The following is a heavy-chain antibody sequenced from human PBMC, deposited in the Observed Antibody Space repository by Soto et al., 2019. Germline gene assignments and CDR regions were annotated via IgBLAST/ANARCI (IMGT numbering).Heavy chain of an antibody. CDR1: GFTFDDYA. CDR2: ISWNSGSI. Sequence: EVQLVESGGGLVQPGRSLRLSCAASGFTFDDYAMHWVRQAPGKGLEWVSGISWNSGSIGYADSVKGRFTISRDNAKKYLYLQMNSLRAEDKALDYCARLWSGSTLLYLIAGSAFDIWGQGTMVTVSS. V-gene: IGHV3-9*01. D-gene: IGHD3-3*01. J-gene: IGHJ3*02. CDR3: ARLWSGSTLLYLIAGSAFDI.